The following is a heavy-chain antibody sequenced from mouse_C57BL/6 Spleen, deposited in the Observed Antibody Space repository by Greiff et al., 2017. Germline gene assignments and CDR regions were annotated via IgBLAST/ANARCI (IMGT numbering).Heavy chain of an antibody. V-gene: IGHV14-4*01. Sequence: VQLQQSGAELVRPGASVKLSCTASGFNIKDDSMHWVKQRPEQGLEWIGWIDPENGDTEYASKFQGPATITADPSSNTAYLQLSSLTSEDTAVYDCTTGGKSYDAAWFAYWGQGTLVTVSA. D-gene: IGHD2-3*01. CDR2: IDPENGDT. CDR3: TTGGKSYDAAWFAY. J-gene: IGHJ3*01. CDR1: GFNIKDDS.